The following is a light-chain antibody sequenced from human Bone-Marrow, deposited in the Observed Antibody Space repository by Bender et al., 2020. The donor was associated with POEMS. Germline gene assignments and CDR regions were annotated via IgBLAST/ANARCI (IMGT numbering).Light chain of an antibody. CDR1: TSDIGIYNY. Sequence: QSALTQPASVSGSPGQSITISCTGTTSDIGIYNYVSWYQQHPGKAPQLVIYDVSNRPSGVSNRFSASKSANTASLTVSVLQTENEAEYYSGSYTSSSTVVFG. J-gene: IGLJ1*01. V-gene: IGLV2-14*03. CDR3: GSYTSSSTVV. CDR2: DVS.